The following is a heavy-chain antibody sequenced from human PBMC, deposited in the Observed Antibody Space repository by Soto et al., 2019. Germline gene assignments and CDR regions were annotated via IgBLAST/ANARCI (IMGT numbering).Heavy chain of an antibody. J-gene: IGHJ4*02. V-gene: IGHV1-69*02. D-gene: IGHD4-4*01. CDR1: GYTFTSYY. CDR3: ARTTVTNTTKHKYFDY. CDR2: IIPILGIA. Sequence: SVKVSCKASGYTFTSYYMHWVRQAPRQGLEWMGRIIPILGIANYAQKFQGRVTITADKSTSTAYMELSSLRSEDTAVYYCARTTVTNTTKHKYFDYWGQGTLVTVSS.